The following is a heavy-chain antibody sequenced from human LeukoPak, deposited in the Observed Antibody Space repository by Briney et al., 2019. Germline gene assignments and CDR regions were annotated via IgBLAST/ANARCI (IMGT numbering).Heavy chain of an antibody. V-gene: IGHV3-53*01. Sequence: GGSLRLSCAASGFSVSDYYMNWVRQAPGKGLEWVSFIYSAGRTHYADSVKGRFTISRDNSRNTLYLQMNSLRVEDTAVYYCARDDIPVIWGQGTLVTVSS. CDR1: GFSVSDYY. CDR2: IYSAGRT. D-gene: IGHD2-15*01. CDR3: ARDDIPVI. J-gene: IGHJ4*02.